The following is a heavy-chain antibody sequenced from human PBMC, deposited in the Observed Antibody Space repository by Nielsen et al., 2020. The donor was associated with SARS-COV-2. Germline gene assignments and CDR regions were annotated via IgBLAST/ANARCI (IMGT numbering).Heavy chain of an antibody. CDR2: IDHSGTT. J-gene: IGHJ1*01. D-gene: IGHD3-22*01. Sequence: SETLSLTCEVSGGSFTGYFRSWIRQPPGGGLGWIGDIDHSGTTYYNPSLKSRVSISVDTSKNQFSLHLTSVTAADTTVYYCTRGMGYYDPRVYFQHWGQGTLVTVSS. CDR3: TRGMGYYDPRVYFQH. CDR1: GGSFTGYF. V-gene: IGHV4-34*01.